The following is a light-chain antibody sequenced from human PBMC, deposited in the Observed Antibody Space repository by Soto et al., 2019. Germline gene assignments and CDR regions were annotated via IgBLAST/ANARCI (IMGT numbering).Light chain of an antibody. CDR1: QDIKNY. J-gene: IGKJ4*01. Sequence: DIQMTQSPSSLSASVGDRVTITCQASQDIKNYLNWYQQKPGKAPNLLIYDASNLKTGVPSRFSGSGSGTHFTFTNSSLQPEDIATYYCQHYDHLPPLSCGGGTKVEIK. CDR2: DAS. V-gene: IGKV1-33*01. CDR3: QHYDHLPPLS.